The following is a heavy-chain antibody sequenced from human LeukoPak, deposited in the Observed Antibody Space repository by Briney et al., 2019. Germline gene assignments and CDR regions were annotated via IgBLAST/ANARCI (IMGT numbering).Heavy chain of an antibody. J-gene: IGHJ4*02. D-gene: IGHD6-19*01. CDR2: IYSGGTT. CDR3: TRVREIAVAGQPHDY. V-gene: IGHV3-66*01. CDR1: GFTVSTNY. Sequence: GGSLRLSCAASGFTVSTNYISWVRQAPGKGLEWVSVIYSGGTTYYADSVKGRFTISRDNSKNTLYLQMNSLRAEDTAVYYCTRVREIAVAGQPHDYWGQGTLVTVSS.